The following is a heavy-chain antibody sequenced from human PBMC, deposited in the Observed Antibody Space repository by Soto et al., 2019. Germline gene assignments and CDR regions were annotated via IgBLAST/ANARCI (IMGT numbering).Heavy chain of an antibody. V-gene: IGHV1-2*04. Sequence: ASVKVSCKASGYTFTGYYMHWVRQAPGQGLEWMGWINPNSGGTNYAQKFQGWVTMTRDTSISTAYMELSRLRSDDTAVYYCARVNSVGPYCYMDVWGKGTTVNVSS. D-gene: IGHD6-13*01. CDR1: GYTFTGYY. CDR3: ARVNSVGPYCYMDV. CDR2: INPNSGGT. J-gene: IGHJ6*03.